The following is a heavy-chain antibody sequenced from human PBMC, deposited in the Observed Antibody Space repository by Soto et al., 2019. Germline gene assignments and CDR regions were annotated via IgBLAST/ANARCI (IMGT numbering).Heavy chain of an antibody. V-gene: IGHV4-39*01. Sequence: SETLSLTCTVSGGSISSSSYYWGWIRQPPGKGLEWIGSIYYSGSTYYNPSLKSRVTISVDTSKNQFSLKLSSVTAADTAVYYCARRRDSGILTGYPFDYWGQGTLVTVSS. CDR1: GGSISSSSYY. D-gene: IGHD3-9*01. CDR3: ARRRDSGILTGYPFDY. J-gene: IGHJ4*02. CDR2: IYYSGST.